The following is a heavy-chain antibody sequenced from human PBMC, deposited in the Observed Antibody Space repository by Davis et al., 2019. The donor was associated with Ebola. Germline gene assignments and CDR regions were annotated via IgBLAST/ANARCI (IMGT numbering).Heavy chain of an antibody. J-gene: IGHJ6*02. Sequence: PSETLSLTCTVSGGSVSSYYWNWIRQPPGKGLEWIGYIHSSGNSDYNPSLKGRVTMSVDTSKNQFSLNLSSVTAADTAVYYCARTYYYDSSGYYLYYYYGMDVWGQGTTVTVSS. D-gene: IGHD3-22*01. V-gene: IGHV4-59*02. CDR1: GGSVSSYY. CDR3: ARTYYYDSSGYYLYYYYGMDV. CDR2: IHSSGNS.